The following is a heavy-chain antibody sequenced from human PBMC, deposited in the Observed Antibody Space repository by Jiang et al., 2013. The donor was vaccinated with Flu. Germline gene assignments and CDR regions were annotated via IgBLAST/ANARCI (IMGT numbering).Heavy chain of an antibody. J-gene: IGHJ6*02. CDR3: ARGSPTYDYGSGSYSYYYGMDV. CDR2: INHRAHT. D-gene: IGHD3-10*01. Sequence: LLKPSETLSLTCAVYGGSSSGYYWGWIRQPPGKGLEWIGEINHRAHTNYNPSLKSRVTISLDTSNSQFFLRLTSVTAADTAVYYCARGSPTYDYGSGSYSYYYGMDVWGQGTTVTVSS. V-gene: IGHV4-34*01. CDR1: GGSSSGYY.